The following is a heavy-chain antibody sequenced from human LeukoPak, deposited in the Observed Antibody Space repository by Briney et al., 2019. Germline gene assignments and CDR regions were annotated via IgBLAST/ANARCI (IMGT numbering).Heavy chain of an antibody. J-gene: IGHJ4*02. CDR1: GGSFSTWY. Sequence: PSETLSLTYAVYGGSFSTWYWSRARQPPGKGLEWIGEITHSGNTHYNPSLKSRVSISVDTSKKQFSLKLSSVTAADTAVYYCAPISGDHSDFHFWEQGTLVTVSS. D-gene: IGHD4-17*01. CDR2: ITHSGNT. CDR3: APISGDHSDFHF. V-gene: IGHV4-34*01.